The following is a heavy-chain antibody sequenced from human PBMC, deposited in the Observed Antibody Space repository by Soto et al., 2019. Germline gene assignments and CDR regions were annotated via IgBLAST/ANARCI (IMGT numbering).Heavy chain of an antibody. Sequence: QVQLVESGGGVVQPGRSLRLSCAASGFTFSSYGMHWVRQAPGKGLEWVAVISYDGSYKYYADSVKGRFTISRDISKNTLYLQMNSLRAEDTAVYYCAKETYSGPLDYWGQGTLVTVSS. CDR1: GFTFSSYG. CDR3: AKETYSGPLDY. J-gene: IGHJ4*02. V-gene: IGHV3-30*18. D-gene: IGHD2-15*01. CDR2: ISYDGSYK.